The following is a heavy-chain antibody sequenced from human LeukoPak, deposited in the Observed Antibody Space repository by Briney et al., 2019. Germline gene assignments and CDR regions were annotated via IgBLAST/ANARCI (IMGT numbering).Heavy chain of an antibody. D-gene: IGHD6-19*01. J-gene: IGHJ4*02. CDR2: INPSGGST. V-gene: IGHV1-46*01. CDR3: ARDGGSGPIDY. CDR1: GGTFSSYA. Sequence: GASVKVSCKASGGTFSSYAISWVRQAPGQGLEWMGIINPSGGSTSYAQKFQGRVTMTRDTSTSTVYMELSSLRSEDTAVYYCARDGGSGPIDYWGQGTLVTVSS.